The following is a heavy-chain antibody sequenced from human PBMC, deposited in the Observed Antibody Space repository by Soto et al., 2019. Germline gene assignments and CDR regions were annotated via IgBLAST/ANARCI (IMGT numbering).Heavy chain of an antibody. CDR1: GFTFSRHG. CDR3: ARAMYCRGGRCFIDSWFDS. V-gene: IGHV3-33*03. J-gene: IGHJ5*01. CDR2: VWSDGSNQ. D-gene: IGHD2-15*01. Sequence: GGSLRLSCAASGFTFSRHGMHWVRQAPGRGLEWVAVVWSDGSNQQYADSVRGRFTISRDNAKNTVYLQMSSLRAEDTAVYYCARAMYCRGGRCFIDSWFDSWGQGTQVTGSS.